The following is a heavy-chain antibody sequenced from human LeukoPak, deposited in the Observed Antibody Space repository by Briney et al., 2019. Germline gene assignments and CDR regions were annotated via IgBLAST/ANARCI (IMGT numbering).Heavy chain of an antibody. CDR1: GYTFTGYY. CDR3: ARDLMTTPTWDFDY. V-gene: IGHV1-2*02. CDR2: INPNSGTT. J-gene: IGHJ4*02. D-gene: IGHD3-16*01. Sequence: ASVKVSCTGSGYTFTGYYMHWVRQAPGQGLEWMGWINPNSGTTNYAQKFQGRVTVTTDTSISTAYMELSRLESDDTAVYYCARDLMTTPTWDFDYWGQGTLVTVAS.